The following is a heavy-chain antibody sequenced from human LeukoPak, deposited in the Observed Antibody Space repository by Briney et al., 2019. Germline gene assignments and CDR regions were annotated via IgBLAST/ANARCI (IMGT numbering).Heavy chain of an antibody. CDR2: IWYDGSNK. J-gene: IGHJ4*02. CDR3: ARAPYGGNFFDY. V-gene: IGHV3-33*01. Sequence: GGSLRLSCAASGFTFSNYGMHWVRQAPGKGLEWVALIWYDGSNKYYADSVKGRFTISRDNSKNTLYLQMNSLRAEDTAVYYCARAPYGGNFFDYWGQGTLVNVSS. CDR1: GFTFSNYG. D-gene: IGHD4-23*01.